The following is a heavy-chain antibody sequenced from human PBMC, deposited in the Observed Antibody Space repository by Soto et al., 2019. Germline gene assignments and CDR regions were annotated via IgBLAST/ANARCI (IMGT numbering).Heavy chain of an antibody. CDR1: GGSISSSSYY. CDR3: AHIRARRLKYYFDY. Sequence: QLQLQESGPGLLKPSETLSLTCTVSGGSISSSSYYWGWIRQPPGKGLEWIGSIYYSGSTYYNPSLKSRVTISVDTSKNQFSLKLSSVTAADTAVYYCAHIRARRLKYYFDYWGQGTLVTVSS. CDR2: IYYSGST. J-gene: IGHJ4*02. V-gene: IGHV4-39*01. D-gene: IGHD6-6*01.